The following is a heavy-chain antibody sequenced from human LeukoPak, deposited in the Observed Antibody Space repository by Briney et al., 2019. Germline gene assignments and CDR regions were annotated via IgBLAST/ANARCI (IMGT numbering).Heavy chain of an antibody. D-gene: IGHD5-18*01. CDR1: GFTFSSYG. CDR3: ARDGDTAMHYYMDV. V-gene: IGHV3-33*01. Sequence: GGSLRLSCAASGFTFSSYGMHWVRQAPGKGLEWVAVIWYDGSNKYYADSVKGRFTISRDNSKNTLYLQMNSLRAEDTAVYYCARDGDTAMHYYMDVWGKGTTATVSS. J-gene: IGHJ6*03. CDR2: IWYDGSNK.